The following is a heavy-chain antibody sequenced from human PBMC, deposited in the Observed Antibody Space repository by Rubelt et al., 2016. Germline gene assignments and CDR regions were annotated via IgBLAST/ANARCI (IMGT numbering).Heavy chain of an antibody. J-gene: IGHJ4*02. V-gene: IGHV3-48*03. CDR1: GFTFSSYE. CDR2: ISSGGSTM. D-gene: IGHD5-12*01. Sequence: EVQLVESGGGLVQPGGSLRLSCAASGFTFSSYEMNWVRQAPGKGLEWVSYISSGGSTMHYADSGKGRFTISRDNTKNSLYLQMNSLRAEDTAVYYCARSDIVATITDYWGQGTLVTVSS. CDR3: ARSDIVATITDY.